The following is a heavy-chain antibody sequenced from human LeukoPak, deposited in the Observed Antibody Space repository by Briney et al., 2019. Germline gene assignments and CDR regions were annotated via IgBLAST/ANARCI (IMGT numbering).Heavy chain of an antibody. D-gene: IGHD3-10*01. Sequence: ASVKVSCKASGYTFTSYGISWVRQAPGQGLEWMGWISAYNGNTNYAQKLQGRVTMTTGTSTSTAYMELRSLRSDDTAVYYCARARGKYIYCYYGMDVWGQGTTVTVSS. CDR1: GYTFTSYG. CDR3: ARARGKYIYCYYGMDV. J-gene: IGHJ6*02. CDR2: ISAYNGNT. V-gene: IGHV1-18*01.